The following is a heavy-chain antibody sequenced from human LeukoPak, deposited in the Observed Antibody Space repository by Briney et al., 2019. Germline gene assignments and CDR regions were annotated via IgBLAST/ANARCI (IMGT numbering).Heavy chain of an antibody. D-gene: IGHD1-1*01. J-gene: IGHJ3*01. Sequence: GASVKVSCKASGYILTNYYMHWVRQAPGQGLEWMGWINPHSSDTKYAPNFRGRVTWTRDTSLNTTYIELSSLTSEDTAIYYCARAHQLGAFDFWGQGTLVTVSS. CDR2: INPHSSDT. V-gene: IGHV1/OR15-1*04. CDR3: ARAHQLGAFDF. CDR1: GYILTNYY.